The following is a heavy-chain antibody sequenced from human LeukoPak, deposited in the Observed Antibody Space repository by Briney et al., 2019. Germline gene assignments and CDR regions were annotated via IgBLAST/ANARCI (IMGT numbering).Heavy chain of an antibody. D-gene: IGHD3-22*01. J-gene: IGHJ4*02. CDR1: GFTFSSYW. Sequence: GGSLRLSCAASGFTFSSYWMSWVRQAPGKGLEWVANIKQDGSEKYYVDSVKGRFIISRDNAKNSLYLQMNSPRAEDTAVYYCARADSSGSLPDCWGQGTLVTVSS. CDR2: IKQDGSEK. V-gene: IGHV3-7*04. CDR3: ARADSSGSLPDC.